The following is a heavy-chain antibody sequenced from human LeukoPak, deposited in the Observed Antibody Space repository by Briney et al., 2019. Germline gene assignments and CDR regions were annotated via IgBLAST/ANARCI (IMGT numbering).Heavy chain of an antibody. Sequence: GGSLRLSCAASGFTFSDYYMSRIRQAPGKELEWVSYISSSGSTIYYADSVKGRFTISRDNAKNSLYLQMNSLRAEDTAVYYCAREYCTNGVCYDNWGQGTLVTVSS. V-gene: IGHV3-11*01. CDR1: GFTFSDYY. D-gene: IGHD2-8*01. J-gene: IGHJ4*02. CDR3: AREYCTNGVCYDN. CDR2: ISSSGSTI.